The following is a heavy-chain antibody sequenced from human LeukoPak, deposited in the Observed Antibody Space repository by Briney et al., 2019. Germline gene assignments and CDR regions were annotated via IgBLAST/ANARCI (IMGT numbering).Heavy chain of an antibody. CDR3: ARENFYDSSGYDAFDI. CDR1: GFTFIAYS. D-gene: IGHD3-22*01. Sequence: GGSLTLSCAASGFTFIAYSMNWVRQSPGKGLEWVSSISSSSAYIYYADSVEGRFTVSRDNAKNSLYLQMNSLRAEDTAVYYCARENFYDSSGYDAFDIWGQGRMVTVSS. CDR2: ISSSSAYI. J-gene: IGHJ3*02. V-gene: IGHV3-21*01.